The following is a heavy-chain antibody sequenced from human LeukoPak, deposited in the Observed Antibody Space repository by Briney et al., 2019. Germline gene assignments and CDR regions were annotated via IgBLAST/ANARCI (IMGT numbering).Heavy chain of an antibody. CDR1: GGSISSYY. CDR3: ARHTTYSDILAGYSPFWYFDL. Sequence: PSETLSLTCTVSGGSISSYYWSWIRQPPGKGLEWIGYISYSGNTNYNPSLKSRVTISVDTSKNQFPLELSSVTAADTAVYYCARHTTYSDILAGYSPFWYFDLWGRGTLVTVSS. D-gene: IGHD3-9*01. V-gene: IGHV4-59*01. J-gene: IGHJ2*01. CDR2: ISYSGNT.